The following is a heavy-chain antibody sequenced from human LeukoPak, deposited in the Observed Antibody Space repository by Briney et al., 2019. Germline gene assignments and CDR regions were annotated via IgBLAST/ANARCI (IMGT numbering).Heavy chain of an antibody. V-gene: IGHV3-30*04. CDR3: ARDPDLYSSSPKYDY. D-gene: IGHD3-22*01. Sequence: PGRSLRLSCAASGFTFSSYAMHWVRQAPGKGLEWVAVISYDGSNKYDADSVKGRFTISRDNSKNTLYLQMNSLRAGDTAVYYCARDPDLYSSSPKYDYWGQGTLVTVSS. CDR2: ISYDGSNK. J-gene: IGHJ4*02. CDR1: GFTFSSYA.